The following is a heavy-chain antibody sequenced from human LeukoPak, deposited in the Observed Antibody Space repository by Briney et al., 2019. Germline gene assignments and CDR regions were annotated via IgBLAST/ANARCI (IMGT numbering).Heavy chain of an antibody. CDR2: IYHSGRT. CDR1: GYSISSGYY. CDR3: ARDLAAAGRVDY. V-gene: IGHV4-38-2*02. D-gene: IGHD6-13*01. Sequence: SETLSLTCTVSGYSISSGYYWGWIRQPPGKGLEWIGSIYHSGRTYYDPSLKSRVTISVDTSKNQFSLKLSSVTAADTAVYYCARDLAAAGRVDYWGQGTLVTVSS. J-gene: IGHJ4*02.